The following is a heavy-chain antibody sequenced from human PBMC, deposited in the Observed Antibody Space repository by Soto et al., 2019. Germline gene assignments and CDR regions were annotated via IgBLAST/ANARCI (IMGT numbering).Heavy chain of an antibody. Sequence: PSDTLSLTCTVSGGSIRSSDSSWSWIRQPPGKGLEWIGYIYYSGSTYYNPSLKSRVTISLDTSKNQFSLNLSSVTAADTAVYYCARTHYSDRSGTDYWGQGTLVTVSS. J-gene: IGHJ4*02. CDR3: ARTHYSDRSGTDY. V-gene: IGHV4-30-4*02. D-gene: IGHD3-22*01. CDR1: GGSIRSSDSS. CDR2: IYYSGST.